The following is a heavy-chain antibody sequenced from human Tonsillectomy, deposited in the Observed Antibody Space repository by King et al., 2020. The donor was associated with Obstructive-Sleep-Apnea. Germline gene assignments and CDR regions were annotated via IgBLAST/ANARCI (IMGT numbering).Heavy chain of an antibody. Sequence: VQLVESGGGVVQPGRSLRLSCAASGFTFSSYGMHWVRQAPGKGLEWVAFIRYDGSNKYYADSVKGRFTISRDNSKNTLYLQMNSLRAEDTAVYYCAKGDTAMVIGYLRVDPLDYWGQGTLVTVSS. V-gene: IGHV3-30*02. D-gene: IGHD5-18*01. CDR2: IRYDGSNK. CDR3: AKGDTAMVIGYLRVDPLDY. J-gene: IGHJ4*02. CDR1: GFTFSSYG.